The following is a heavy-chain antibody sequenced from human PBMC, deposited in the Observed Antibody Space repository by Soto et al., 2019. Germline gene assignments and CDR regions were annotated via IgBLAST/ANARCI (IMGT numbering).Heavy chain of an antibody. CDR2: ISWDGGST. V-gene: IGHV3-43*01. CDR1: GFTFDDYT. J-gene: IGHJ3*02. D-gene: IGHD3-3*01. Sequence: EVQLVESGGVVVQPGGSLRLSCAASGFTFDDYTMHWVRQAPGKGLEWVSLISWDGGSTYYADSVKGRFTISRDNSKNSLYLQMNSLRNEDTALYYCAKDRVTIFGVVTPDAFDIWGQGTMVTVSS. CDR3: AKDRVTIFGVVTPDAFDI.